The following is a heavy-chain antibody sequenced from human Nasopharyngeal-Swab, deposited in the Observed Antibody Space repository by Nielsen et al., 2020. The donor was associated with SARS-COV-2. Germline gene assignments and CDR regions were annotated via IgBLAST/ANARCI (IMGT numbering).Heavy chain of an antibody. CDR2: IVGSGDISGSGGNT. Sequence: GGSLRLSCVASGYSFRTYGMSWVRQAPGKGLEWVAAIVGSGDISGSGGNTYYADSVKGRSTISRDNSKNTLSLQMNGLGAEDTAVYYCAKDLRGPYFFWGQGTLVTVSS. CDR3: AKDLRGPYFF. D-gene: IGHD2/OR15-2a*01. V-gene: IGHV3-23*01. CDR1: GYSFRTYG. J-gene: IGHJ4*02.